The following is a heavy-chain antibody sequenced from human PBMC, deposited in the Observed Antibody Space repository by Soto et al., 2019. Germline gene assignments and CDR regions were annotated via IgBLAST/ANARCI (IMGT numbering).Heavy chain of an antibody. CDR1: GFTFTRHW. CDR3: AGSLAYCTGGTCYKGYGMEV. J-gene: IGHJ6*02. V-gene: IGHV5-10-1*03. Sequence: EVQLVQSGAEVKKPGESLRISCKGSGFTFTRHWISWVRQMPGGGLEWMGKIDPSDSYTNYSPSFQGHVTISADKSINTAYLQWSGLQASDTAMYYCAGSLAYCTGGTCYKGYGMEVWGQGTTVIVSS. CDR2: IDPSDSYT. D-gene: IGHD2-8*02.